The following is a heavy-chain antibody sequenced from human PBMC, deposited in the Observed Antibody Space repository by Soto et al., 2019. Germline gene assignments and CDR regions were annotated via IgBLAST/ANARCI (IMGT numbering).Heavy chain of an antibody. CDR2: INPNSGGT. D-gene: IGHD5-18*01. CDR3: ARARSGGYSYGPYFDY. Sequence: GASVKVSCKASGYTFTGYYMHWVRQAPGQELEWMGWINPNSGGTNYAQKFQGRVTMTRDTSISTAYMELSRLRSDDTAVYYCARARSGGYSYGPYFDYWGQGTLVTVSS. V-gene: IGHV1-2*02. J-gene: IGHJ4*02. CDR1: GYTFTGYY.